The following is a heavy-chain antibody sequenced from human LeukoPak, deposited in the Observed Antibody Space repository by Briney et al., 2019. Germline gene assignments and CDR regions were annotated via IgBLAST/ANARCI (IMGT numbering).Heavy chain of an antibody. V-gene: IGHV3-7*01. CDR2: IKQDGSEK. D-gene: IGHD3-10*01. CDR3: VKMAKYYYGSETYYFFEH. J-gene: IGHJ4*02. Sequence: PGGSLRLSCAASGFTFSSYWMSWVRQAPGKGLEWVANIKQDGSEKYYVDSVKGRFTISRDNAKNSLDLQMNSLRVEDTGIYYCVKMAKYYYGSETYYFFEHWGQGTPVTASS. CDR1: GFTFSSYW.